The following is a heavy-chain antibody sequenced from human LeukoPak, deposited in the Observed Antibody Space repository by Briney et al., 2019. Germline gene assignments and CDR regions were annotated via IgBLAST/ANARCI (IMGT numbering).Heavy chain of an antibody. J-gene: IGHJ4*02. CDR2: INHSGNT. D-gene: IGHD6-19*01. Sequence: SETLSLTCAVYGGSFSGYYWSWIRQPPGKGLEWIGEINHSGNTNYNPSLKSRVTISVDTSKNQFSLKLGSVTAADTAVYYCARETRTAVAGHYYFDYWGQGTLVTVSS. CDR3: ARETRTAVAGHYYFDY. V-gene: IGHV4-34*01. CDR1: GGSFSGYY.